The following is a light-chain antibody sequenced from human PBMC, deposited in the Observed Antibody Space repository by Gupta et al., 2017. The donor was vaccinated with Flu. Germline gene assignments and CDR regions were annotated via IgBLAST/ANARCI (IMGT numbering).Light chain of an antibody. CDR1: QSIGNN. CDR2: DAS. V-gene: IGKV3-11*01. J-gene: IGKJ4*01. CDR3: QQRNRWPPT. Sequence: PATLSLSPGERGTFSCRASQSIGNNVGWYQQKPGQAPRLLIFDASKRANGIPATFSGSGSGTDFTLTISSREPEDFAVYYCQQRNRWPPTFGGGTIVEIK.